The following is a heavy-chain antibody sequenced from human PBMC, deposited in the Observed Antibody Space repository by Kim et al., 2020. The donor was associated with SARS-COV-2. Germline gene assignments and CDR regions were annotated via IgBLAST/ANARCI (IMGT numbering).Heavy chain of an antibody. V-gene: IGHV4-4*06. Sequence: SRVTMSVDTSKNQFSLKLSSVTAADTAVYYCARAHGDTVTSYYYYGMDVWGQGTTVTVSS. J-gene: IGHJ6*02. D-gene: IGHD4-17*01. CDR3: ARAHGDTVTSYYYYGMDV.